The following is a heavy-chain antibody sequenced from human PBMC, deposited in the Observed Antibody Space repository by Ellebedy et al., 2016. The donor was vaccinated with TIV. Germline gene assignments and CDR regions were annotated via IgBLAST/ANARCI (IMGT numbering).Heavy chain of an antibody. CDR1: GFTFSNYG. D-gene: IGHD3-10*01. J-gene: IGHJ5*02. CDR2: IRYDGSNT. V-gene: IGHV3-30*02. CDR3: AKDTDLWFGELFPDEHGWFDP. Sequence: PGGSLRLSCAASGFTFSNYGMHWVRQAPGKGLEWVAFIRYDGSNTYYADSVKGRFTISRDNSKNTLYLQMNSLRAEDTAVYYCAKDTDLWFGELFPDEHGWFDPWGQGTLVTVSS.